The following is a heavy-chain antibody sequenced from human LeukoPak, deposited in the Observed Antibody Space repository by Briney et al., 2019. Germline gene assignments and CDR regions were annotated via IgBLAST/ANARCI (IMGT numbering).Heavy chain of an antibody. CDR1: GFIVSNNY. CDR3: PRFPGIANVFYYGMDV. CDR2: IYSGGST. J-gene: IGHJ6*02. V-gene: IGHV3-66*01. D-gene: IGHD6-13*01. Sequence: PGGSRRLSCAASGFIVSNNYINWVRQAPGKGLEWVSVIYSGGSTYYADSVKGRFTISRDSSKNTLYLQMNSLIVEDTAVYYCPRFPGIANVFYYGMDVWGQGTTVTVSS.